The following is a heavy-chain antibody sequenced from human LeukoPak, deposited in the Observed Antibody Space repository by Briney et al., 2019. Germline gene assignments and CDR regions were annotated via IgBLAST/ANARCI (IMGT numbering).Heavy chain of an antibody. D-gene: IGHD3-10*01. CDR1: GISFRNYY. CDR3: ARASWVSDPDAVR. J-gene: IGHJ4*02. Sequence: GGSLRLSCAASGISFRNYYMSWVRQAPARGPEWVSYLRGNDETFYADSVKGRFTLSRDNSRNTVYLQRNNLRVEDTAIYYCARASWVSDPDAVRWGQGTQVTVSS. CDR2: LRGNDET. V-gene: IGHV3-23*01.